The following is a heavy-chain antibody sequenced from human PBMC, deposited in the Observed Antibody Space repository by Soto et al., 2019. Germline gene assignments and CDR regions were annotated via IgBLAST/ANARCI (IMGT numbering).Heavy chain of an antibody. D-gene: IGHD2-2*01. CDR1: GFSISSGGYY. CDR2: IYYSGST. CDR3: ARDGIRYCSSTSCYDYYYYGMDV. V-gene: IGHV4-31*03. Sequence: SETLSLTCTVSGFSISSGGYYWSWIRQHPGKGLEWIGYIYYSGSTYYNPSLKSRVTISVDTSKNQFSLKLSSVTAADTAVYYCARDGIRYCSSTSCYDYYYYGMDVWGQGTTVTVSS. J-gene: IGHJ6*02.